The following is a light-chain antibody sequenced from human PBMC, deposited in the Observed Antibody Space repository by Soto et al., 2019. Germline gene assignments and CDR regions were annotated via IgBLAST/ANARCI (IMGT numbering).Light chain of an antibody. CDR2: EVT. V-gene: IGLV2-8*01. CDR1: SSDVGYYDY. Sequence: QSVLTQPPSASGFPGQSVTISCTGTSSDVGYYDYVSWYQQHPGKAPKLVIYEVTKRPSGVPDRVSASKSGNTASLTVSGLRAEDEAACYCSSYAGSNNFVFGSGTKVTV. CDR3: SSYAGSNNFV. J-gene: IGLJ1*01.